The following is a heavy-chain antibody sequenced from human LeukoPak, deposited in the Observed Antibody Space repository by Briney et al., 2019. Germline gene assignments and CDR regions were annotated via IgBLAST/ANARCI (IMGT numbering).Heavy chain of an antibody. CDR1: GFTLSNAW. CDR2: IKRETDGGTI. V-gene: IGHV3-15*01. CDR3: PTDRYYENGKLQFQH. J-gene: IGHJ1*01. Sequence: GGSLRLSCAASGFTLSNAWMSWVRQAPGKGLEWLGRIKRETDGGTIDYAAPVKGRFTISRDDSRNTLYLRMDSLKIEDTAVYYCPTDRYYENGKLQFQHWGQGTLVTVPS. D-gene: IGHD3-10*01.